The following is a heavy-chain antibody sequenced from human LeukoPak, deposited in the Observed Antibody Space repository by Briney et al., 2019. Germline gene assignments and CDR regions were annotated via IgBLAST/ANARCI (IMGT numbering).Heavy chain of an antibody. Sequence: SQTLSLTCTVSGGSISSGDYYWSWIRQPPGKGLAWIGYIYYSGSTYYNPSLKSRVTISVDTSKNQFSLKLSSVTAADTAVYYCARGWTYYYDSSGYYYGVWGQGTLVTVSS. CDR3: ARGWTYYYDSSGYYYGV. CDR2: IYYSGST. V-gene: IGHV4-30-4*01. CDR1: GGSISSGDYY. D-gene: IGHD3-22*01. J-gene: IGHJ4*02.